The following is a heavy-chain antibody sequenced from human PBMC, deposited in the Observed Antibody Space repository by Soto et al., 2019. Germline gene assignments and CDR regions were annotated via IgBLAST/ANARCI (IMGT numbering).Heavy chain of an antibody. Sequence: GESLKISCKGSGYSFTSYWIGWVRQMPGKGLEWMGIIYPGDSDTRYSPSFQGQVTISADKSISTAYLQWSSLKASDTAMYYCARHVTGRGYCSSTSCYRYYYYYYGMDVWGQGTTVTVSS. V-gene: IGHV5-51*01. J-gene: IGHJ6*02. D-gene: IGHD2-2*01. CDR2: IYPGDSDT. CDR1: GYSFTSYW. CDR3: ARHVTGRGYCSSTSCYRYYYYYYGMDV.